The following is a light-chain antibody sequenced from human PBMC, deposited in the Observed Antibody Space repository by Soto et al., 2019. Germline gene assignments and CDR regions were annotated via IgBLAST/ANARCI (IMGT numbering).Light chain of an antibody. CDR3: SSYTRSSISV. Sequence: QSVLTQPASVSGSPGQSITISCTGTSSDVGGYDYVSWYQQHPGKAPTLLIYDVINRPSGVSFRFSGSKSGNTASLTISGLQAEDEAEDYCSSYTRSSISVFGTVTKVTVL. CDR1: SSDVGGYDY. V-gene: IGLV2-14*01. J-gene: IGLJ1*01. CDR2: DVI.